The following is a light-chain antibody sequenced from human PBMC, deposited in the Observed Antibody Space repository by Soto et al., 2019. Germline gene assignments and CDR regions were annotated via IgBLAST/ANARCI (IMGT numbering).Light chain of an antibody. CDR2: DVS. J-gene: IGLJ2*01. V-gene: IGLV2-14*01. Sequence: QSALTQPASVSGSPGQSITISCTGTSSDVGGYDYVSWYQQHPGKAPTLMIYDVSSRPSGVSDRFSGSKSGNTASLTISGLQAEDEADYYCSSYTSSITLLFGGGTKVTVL. CDR3: SSYTSSITLL. CDR1: SSDVGGYDY.